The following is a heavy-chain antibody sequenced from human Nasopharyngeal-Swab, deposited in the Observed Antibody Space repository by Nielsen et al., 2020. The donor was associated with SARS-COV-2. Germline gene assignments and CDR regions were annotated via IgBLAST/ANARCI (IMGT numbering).Heavy chain of an antibody. J-gene: IGHJ6*02. Sequence: SETLSLTCAAYGGSFSGYYWSWIRQPPEKGLEWIGEINHSGSTNYNPSLKSRLTISVDTSKNQFSLKLSSVTAADTAVYYCARAHGTYGGSCPIHHYYYYGMDVWGQGTTVTVSS. CDR2: INHSGST. V-gene: IGHV4-34*01. D-gene: IGHD1-26*01. CDR1: GGSFSGYY. CDR3: ARAHGTYGGSCPIHHYYYYGMDV.